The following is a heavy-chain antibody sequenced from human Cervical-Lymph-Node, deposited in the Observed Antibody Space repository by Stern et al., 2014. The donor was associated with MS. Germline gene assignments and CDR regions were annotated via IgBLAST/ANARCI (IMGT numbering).Heavy chain of an antibody. J-gene: IGHJ4*02. CDR3: AKDRGEFYFDY. D-gene: IGHD3-10*01. CDR1: GFPFRNYG. CDR2: ISYDEYNK. Sequence: VQLVESGGGVVQPGRSLRLSCAASGFPFRNYGMHWVRQAPGKGLEWVAFISYDEYNKYYADSVKGRFTISRDNSKNTLYLQMSSLRVEDTAVYYCAKDRGEFYFDYWGQGTLVTVSS. V-gene: IGHV3-30*18.